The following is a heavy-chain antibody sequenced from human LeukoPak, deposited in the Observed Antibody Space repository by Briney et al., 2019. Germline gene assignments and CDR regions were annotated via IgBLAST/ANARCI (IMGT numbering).Heavy chain of an antibody. V-gene: IGHV3-23*01. CDR1: GFTFSSYA. D-gene: IGHD2-21*02. Sequence: QPGGSLRLSCAASGFTFSSYAMSWVRQAPGKGLEWVSAISGSGGSTYYADSVKGRFTISRDNSKNTLYLQMNSLRAEDTAVYYCAKDTNYYCGGDCYLGWYFDYWGQGTLVTVSS. J-gene: IGHJ4*02. CDR2: ISGSGGST. CDR3: AKDTNYYCGGDCYLGWYFDY.